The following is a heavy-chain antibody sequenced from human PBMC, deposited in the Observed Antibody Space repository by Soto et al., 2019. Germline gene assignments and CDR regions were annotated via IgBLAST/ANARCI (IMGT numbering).Heavy chain of an antibody. Sequence: SVKVSCKASGFTFTSSAVQWVRQARGQRLEWIGWIVVGSGNTNYAQKFQERVTITRDMSTSTAYMELSSLRSEDTAVYYCAAAPYYYGSGSYRALVDYWGQGTLVTVSS. D-gene: IGHD3-10*01. CDR2: IVVGSGNT. V-gene: IGHV1-58*01. CDR1: GFTFTSSA. J-gene: IGHJ4*02. CDR3: AAAPYYYGSGSYRALVDY.